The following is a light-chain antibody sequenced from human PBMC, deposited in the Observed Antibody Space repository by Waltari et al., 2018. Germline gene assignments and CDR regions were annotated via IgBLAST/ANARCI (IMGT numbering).Light chain of an antibody. CDR3: QQYESLPVT. Sequence: EILLTQSPASLSPSLGDRATISCRASQSISTFLTWYQQKPGQAPKLLIYHASSRAGGIPERFSGSGSGTDFSLSISSLQPEDFAVYYCQQYESLPVTFGQGTKLEIK. V-gene: IGKV3-11*01. J-gene: IGKJ1*01. CDR2: HAS. CDR1: QSISTF.